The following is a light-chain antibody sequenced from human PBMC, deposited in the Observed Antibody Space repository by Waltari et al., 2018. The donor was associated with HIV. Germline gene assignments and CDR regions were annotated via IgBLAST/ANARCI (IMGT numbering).Light chain of an antibody. CDR2: GNS. V-gene: IGLV1-40*01. CDR1: SSNIGAGYD. CDR3: SSFTGSSII. Sequence: QSELTQPPSVSAAPGQRVTISCTGSSSNIGAGYDVHWYQQVPGRAPKVVIYGNSNRPSGVPDRFSGSKSGSSASLVITGLQAEDEADYHCSSFTGSSIIFGGGTKLTVL. J-gene: IGLJ2*01.